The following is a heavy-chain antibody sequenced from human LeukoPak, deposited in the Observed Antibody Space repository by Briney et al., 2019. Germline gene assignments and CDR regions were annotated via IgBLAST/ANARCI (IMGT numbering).Heavy chain of an antibody. J-gene: IGHJ5*02. CDR2: INHSGST. Sequence: PSETLSLTCAVYGGSFSGYYWSWIRQPPGKGLDWIGEINHSGSTNYNPSLKSRVTISVDTSKNQFSLKLSSVTAADTAVYYCARGRKEVVAATPPRINWFDPWGQGTLVTVSS. CDR3: ARGRKEVVAATPPRINWFDP. CDR1: GGSFSGYY. D-gene: IGHD2-15*01. V-gene: IGHV4-34*01.